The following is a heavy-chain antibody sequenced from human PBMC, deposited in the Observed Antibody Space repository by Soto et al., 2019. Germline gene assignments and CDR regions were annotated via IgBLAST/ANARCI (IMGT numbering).Heavy chain of an antibody. CDR3: AKGGAYYDFWSWVD. Sequence: EVQLLESGGGLVQPGGSLRLSCAASGFTFSSYAMSWVRQAPRKGLEWVSAISGSGGSTYYADSVKGRFTISRDNSKNTLYLQMNSLRAEDTAVYYCAKGGAYYDFWSWVDWGQGTLVTVSS. D-gene: IGHD3-3*01. CDR1: GFTFSSYA. J-gene: IGHJ4*02. V-gene: IGHV3-23*01. CDR2: ISGSGGST.